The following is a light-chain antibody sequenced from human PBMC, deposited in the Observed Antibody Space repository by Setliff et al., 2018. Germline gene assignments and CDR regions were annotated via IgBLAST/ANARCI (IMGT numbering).Light chain of an antibody. CDR1: SSDIGGYNY. V-gene: IGLV2-14*03. Sequence: QSALTQPASVSGSPGRSITISCTGPSSDIGGYNYVSWYQQYPGKAPQLIIQGASKRPSGVSDRFSGSKSGNPASLTISGLQVEDEADYYCSPYTSNTVGFAAGTKVTVL. CDR3: SPYTSNTVG. J-gene: IGLJ1*01. CDR2: GAS.